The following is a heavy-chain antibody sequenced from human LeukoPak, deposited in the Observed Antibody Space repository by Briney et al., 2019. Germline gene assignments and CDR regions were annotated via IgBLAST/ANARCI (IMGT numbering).Heavy chain of an antibody. V-gene: IGHV3-11*05. CDR1: GFTFSDHY. Sequence: GGSLRLSCEASGFTFSDHYMSWIRQAPGKGLEWVSYISSGSTYTNYADSVEGRFTISRDNAKNSLYLQMNSLRAEDTAAYYCARGDYGGDYFDYWGQGTLVTVSS. J-gene: IGHJ4*02. CDR3: ARGDYGGDYFDY. CDR2: ISSGSTYT. D-gene: IGHD4-23*01.